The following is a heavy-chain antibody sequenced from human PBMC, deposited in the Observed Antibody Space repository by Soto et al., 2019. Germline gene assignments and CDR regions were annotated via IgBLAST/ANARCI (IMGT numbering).Heavy chain of an antibody. V-gene: IGHV3-53*04. CDR1: GFTVSSNY. Sequence: GGSLRLSCAASGFTVSSNYMSWVRQAPGKGLEWVSVIYSGGSTYYADSVKGRFTISRHNSKNTLYLQMNSLRAEDTAVCYCARLSGDILTGYYYDYWGQGTLVTVSS. CDR2: IYSGGST. J-gene: IGHJ4*02. D-gene: IGHD3-9*01. CDR3: ARLSGDILTGYYYDY.